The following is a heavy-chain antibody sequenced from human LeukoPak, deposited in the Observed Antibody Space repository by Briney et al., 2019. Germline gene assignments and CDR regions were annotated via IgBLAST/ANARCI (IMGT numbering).Heavy chain of an antibody. Sequence: SETLSLTCAVYGGPFGVYYWSWVRQPPGKGLEWIGYIYTSGSTNYNPSLKSRVTISVDTSKNQFSLKLSSVTAADTAVYYCARSGAYYDFLSGYPGAFDIWGQGKMVTVSS. V-gene: IGHV4-4*09. CDR2: IYTSGST. D-gene: IGHD3-3*01. CDR1: GGPFGVYY. J-gene: IGHJ3*02. CDR3: ARSGAYYDFLSGYPGAFDI.